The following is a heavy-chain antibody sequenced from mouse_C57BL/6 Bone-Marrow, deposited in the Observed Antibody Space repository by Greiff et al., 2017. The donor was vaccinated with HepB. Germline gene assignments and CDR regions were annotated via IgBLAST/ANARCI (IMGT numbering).Heavy chain of an antibody. V-gene: IGHV1-72*01. CDR1: GYTFTSYW. J-gene: IGHJ4*01. CDR3: AREVDYGSSYGYAMDY. Sequence: QVQLQHPGAELVKPGASVKLSCKASGYTFTSYWMHWVKQRPGRGLEWIGRIDPNSGGTKYNEKFKSKATLTVDKPSSTAYMQLSSLTSEDSAVYYCAREVDYGSSYGYAMDYWGQGTSVTVSS. D-gene: IGHD1-1*01. CDR2: IDPNSGGT.